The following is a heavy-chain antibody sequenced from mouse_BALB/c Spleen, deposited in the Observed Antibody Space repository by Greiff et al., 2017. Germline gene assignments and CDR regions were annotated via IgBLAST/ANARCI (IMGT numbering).Heavy chain of an antibody. J-gene: IGHJ4*01. CDR1: GYTFTSYW. V-gene: IGHV1S81*02. CDR3: AKDYGRTLIGDMDY. D-gene: IGHD2-1*01. Sequence: QVQLQQPGAELVKPGASVKLSCKASGYTFTSYWMHWVKQRPGQGLEWIGEINPSNGRTNYNEKFKSKATLTVDKSSSTAYMQLSSLTSEDSAVYYCAKDYGRTLIGDMDYWGHGASDTVSS. CDR2: INPSNGRT.